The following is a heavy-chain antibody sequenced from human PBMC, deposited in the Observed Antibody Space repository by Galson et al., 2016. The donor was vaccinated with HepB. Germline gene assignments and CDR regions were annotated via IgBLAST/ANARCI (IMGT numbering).Heavy chain of an antibody. CDR2: ISWNSDSI. V-gene: IGHV3-9*01. CDR3: AKDFGDYYGSGTSLTYFDF. CDR1: GFTFDDYA. D-gene: IGHD3-10*01. Sequence: SLRLSCAASGFTFDDYAMHWARQPPGKGLEWVASISWNSDSIGYADSVKGRFTISRDNAKNSLYLEMNSLRPEDTALYYCAKDFGDYYGSGTSLTYFDFWGHGTRVTVSS. J-gene: IGHJ4*01.